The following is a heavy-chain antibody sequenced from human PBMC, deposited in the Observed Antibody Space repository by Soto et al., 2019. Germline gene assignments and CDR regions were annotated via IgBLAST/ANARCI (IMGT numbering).Heavy chain of an antibody. D-gene: IGHD2-21*02. J-gene: IGHJ4*02. V-gene: IGHV4-30-4*01. CDR1: GGPISSGDYY. CDR3: ARAQSYCGGDCYSHFDH. Sequence: SETLSLTCTVSGGPISSGDYYWSWIRQPPGKGLEWVGYIYRSGSSYYNPSLKSRLTISQDTSKNQFSLKVTSVTAADTAVYYCARAQSYCGGDCYSHFDHWGQGTLVTVSS. CDR2: IYRSGSS.